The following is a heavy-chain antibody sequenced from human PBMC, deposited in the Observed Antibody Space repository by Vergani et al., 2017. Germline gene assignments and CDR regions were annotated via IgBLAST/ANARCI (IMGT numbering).Heavy chain of an antibody. CDR2: LYASGST. J-gene: IGHJ3*01. Sequence: QVQLQESGPGLVKPSETLSLICDVFDFISNGHYWGWIRQSPEKELEWIGSLYASGSTYYNPSLQSRVTISVDTSKNVYSLRLKFLTAADTAEYYCARLTPYYNLMTGYPLGAFDLWGQRTLVSVSS. CDR3: ARLTPYYNLMTGYPLGAFDL. CDR1: DFISNGHY. D-gene: IGHD3-9*01. V-gene: IGHV4-38-2*01.